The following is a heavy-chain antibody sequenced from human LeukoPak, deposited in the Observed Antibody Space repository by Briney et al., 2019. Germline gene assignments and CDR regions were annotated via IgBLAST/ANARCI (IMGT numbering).Heavy chain of an antibody. J-gene: IGHJ4*02. V-gene: IGHV3-30-3*01. CDR1: GFTFSSYA. CDR2: ISYDGSNK. Sequence: GGSLRLSCAASGFTFSSYAMHWVRQAPGKGLEWVAVISYDGSNKYYADSVKGRFTISRDNSKNTLYLQMNSLRAEDTAVYYCARVFFGIEWEPTPLVYWGQGTLVTVSS. D-gene: IGHD1-26*01. CDR3: ARVFFGIEWEPTPLVY.